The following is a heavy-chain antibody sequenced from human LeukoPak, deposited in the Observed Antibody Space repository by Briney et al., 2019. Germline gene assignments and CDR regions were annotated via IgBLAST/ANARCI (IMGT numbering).Heavy chain of an antibody. V-gene: IGHV1-46*01. Sequence: ASVKVSCKASGYIFTSYYIHWVRRAPGQGLEWMGIIDPRGGSTTNAQKFQGSVTMTRDTSTNTVYMELSSLRSEDTAVYYCARGGPVGNCDSSAYYLHWGQGTLVTVSS. CDR1: GYIFTSYY. CDR2: IDPRGGST. J-gene: IGHJ4*02. CDR3: ARGGPVGNCDSSAYYLH. D-gene: IGHD3-22*01.